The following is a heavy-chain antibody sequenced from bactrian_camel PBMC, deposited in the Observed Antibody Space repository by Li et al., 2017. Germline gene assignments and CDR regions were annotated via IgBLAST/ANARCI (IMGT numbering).Heavy chain of an antibody. V-gene: IGHV3S63*01. CDR1: GGDCKG. D-gene: IGHD6*01. CDR2: NCAGDGRT. Sequence: VQLVESGGGSTQAGGSMILSCTTGGDCKGWFRQAPGQEREGVAVNCAGDGRTWYAESVKGRFTISHDTVKGTLYLEMNSLKPEDTAMYYCAAASPPCTVVAVPGVFNSWGQGTQVTVS. CDR3: AAASPPCTVVAVPGVFNS. J-gene: IGHJ6*01.